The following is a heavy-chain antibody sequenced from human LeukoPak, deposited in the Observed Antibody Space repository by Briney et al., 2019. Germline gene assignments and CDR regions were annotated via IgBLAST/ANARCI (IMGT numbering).Heavy chain of an antibody. D-gene: IGHD6-13*01. CDR1: GFTFSSYA. J-gene: IGHJ4*02. CDR2: ITGSGGRT. V-gene: IGHV3-23*01. Sequence: GGSLRLSCAASGFTFSSYAMNWVRQAPGKGLEWVSAITGSGGRTYYADSVKGRFTISRDNAKNSLYLQMNSLRAEDTAVYYCARDGTAVGINYDYWGQGTLVTVSS. CDR3: ARDGTAVGINYDY.